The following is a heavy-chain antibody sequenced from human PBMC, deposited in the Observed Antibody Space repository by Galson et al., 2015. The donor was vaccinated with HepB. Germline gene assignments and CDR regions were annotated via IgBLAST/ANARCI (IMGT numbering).Heavy chain of an antibody. Sequence: SLRLSCAASGFTFSDHNVHWVRQAPVKGLEWLAIISPDGSIAYYADSVRGQFTISRDNSKNRLFLQMDGLRPEDTAMYYCAKDFQWNFDLWGQGTLVAVSS. CDR2: ISPDGSIA. CDR1: GFTFSDHN. D-gene: IGHD3-9*01. J-gene: IGHJ4*02. V-gene: IGHV3-30*13. CDR3: AKDFQWNFDL.